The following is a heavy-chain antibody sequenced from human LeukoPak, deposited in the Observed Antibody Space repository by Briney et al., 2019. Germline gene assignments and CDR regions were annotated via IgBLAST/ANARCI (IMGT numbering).Heavy chain of an antibody. V-gene: IGHV1-69*04. D-gene: IGHD2-2*02. CDR1: GGTFSSYA. CDR2: IIPILGIA. CDR3: AIPPYCSSTSCYTEWYWFDP. Sequence: ASVKVSCKASGGTFSSYAISWVRQAPGQGLEWMGRIIPILGIANYAQKFQGRVTITADKSTSTAYMELSSLRSEDTAVYYSAIPPYCSSTSCYTEWYWFDPWGQGTLVTVSS. J-gene: IGHJ5*02.